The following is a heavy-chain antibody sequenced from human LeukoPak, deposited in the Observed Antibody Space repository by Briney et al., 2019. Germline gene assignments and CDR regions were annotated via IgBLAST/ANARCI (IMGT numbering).Heavy chain of an antibody. D-gene: IGHD3-3*01. CDR2: INSDGSST. V-gene: IGHV3-74*01. CDR1: GFTFDDYA. J-gene: IGHJ4*02. CDR3: ARVEPIRLLVDY. Sequence: GRSLRLSCAASGFTFDDYAMHWVRQAPGKGLVWVSRINSDGSSTTYADSVKGRFTISRDNAKNTLYLQMNSLRAEDTAVYYCARVEPIRLLVDYWGQGTLVTVSS.